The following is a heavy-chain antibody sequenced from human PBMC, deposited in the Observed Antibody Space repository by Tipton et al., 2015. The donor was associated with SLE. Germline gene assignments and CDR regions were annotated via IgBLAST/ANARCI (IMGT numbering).Heavy chain of an antibody. D-gene: IGHD3-10*01. J-gene: IGHJ4*02. CDR1: GGTFGSYG. CDR2: IIPSLDIE. V-gene: IGHV1-69*04. CDR3: ARGGDY. Sequence: QSGPEVKKPGSSVKVSCKASGGTFGSYGINWVRQAPGQGLEWMGRIIPSLDIEEYAQKFQGRVAITADKPTSSAYMELSSLRPEDTAVYYCARGGDYWGQGTLVTVSS.